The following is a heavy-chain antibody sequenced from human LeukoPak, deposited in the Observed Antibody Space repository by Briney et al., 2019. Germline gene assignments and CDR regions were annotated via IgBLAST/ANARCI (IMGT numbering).Heavy chain of an antibody. V-gene: IGHV6-1*01. CDR3: ARGYGYGFDY. J-gene: IGHJ4*02. CDR1: GDSVSSNSAA. Sequence: SQTLALTCDISGDSVSSNSAAWDWIRQSPSSGLEWLRRTYYRSKWYNDYAVSVKSRITVNPDTSKNQYSLQLNSVTPEDTAVYYCARGYGYGFDYWGQGTLVTVSS. CDR2: TYYRSKWYN. D-gene: IGHD5-18*01.